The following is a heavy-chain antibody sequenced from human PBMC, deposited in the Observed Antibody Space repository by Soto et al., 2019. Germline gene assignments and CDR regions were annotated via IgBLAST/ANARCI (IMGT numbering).Heavy chain of an antibody. D-gene: IGHD5-12*01. V-gene: IGHV3-74*01. J-gene: IGHJ4*02. CDR3: VRGLPNFSSFDS. Sequence: EVQLVESGGGLVQPGESLRLSCAASGFTFSSYWIHWIRQASGKGLMWVARVSSDGDNTVYATSVQGRFTISRDNAKNTLYLQMNRLSDEDTAVYYCVRGLPNFSSFDSWGLGTLVTVSS. CDR2: VSSDGDNT. CDR1: GFTFSSYW.